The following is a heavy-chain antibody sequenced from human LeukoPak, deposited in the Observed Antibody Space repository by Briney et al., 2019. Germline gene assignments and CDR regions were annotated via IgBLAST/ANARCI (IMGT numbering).Heavy chain of an antibody. Sequence: ASVRVSCKASGYTFTSYGISWVRQAPGQGLEWMGWISAYNGNTNYAQKLQGRVTMTTDTSTSTAYMELRSPRSDDTAVYYCARADIVVVVAAYGDYWSQGTLVTVSS. D-gene: IGHD2-15*01. CDR2: ISAYNGNT. CDR3: ARADIVVVVAAYGDY. J-gene: IGHJ4*02. V-gene: IGHV1-18*01. CDR1: GYTFTSYG.